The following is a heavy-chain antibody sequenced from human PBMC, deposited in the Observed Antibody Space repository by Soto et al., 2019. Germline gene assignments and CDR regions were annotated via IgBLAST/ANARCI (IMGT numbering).Heavy chain of an antibody. CDR1: GYAFTTYG. V-gene: IGHV1-18*01. CDR2: ISAHNGNT. J-gene: IGHJ4*02. CDR3: ARGRYGDY. Sequence: QVHLVQSGAEVKKPGASVKVSCKGSGYAFTTYGITWVRQAPGQGLDWMGWISAHNGNTNYAQKLQGRVTVTRDTSTSTAYMELRSLRSDDTAVYSCARGRYGDYWGQGALVTVSS. D-gene: IGHD1-1*01.